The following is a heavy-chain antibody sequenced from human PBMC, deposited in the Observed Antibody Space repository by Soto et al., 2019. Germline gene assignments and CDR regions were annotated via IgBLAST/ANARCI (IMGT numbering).Heavy chain of an antibody. Sequence: RGESLKISCKGSGYIFANDWIAWVRQMPGKGLEWMGIIFPGDSDTRYSPSSQGQVTISADKSINTAYLQWSSLKASDTAVYYCARRVAAHPYFDFWGQGALVTVS. CDR3: ARRVAAHPYFDF. CDR2: IFPGDSDT. D-gene: IGHD6-6*01. J-gene: IGHJ4*02. V-gene: IGHV5-51*01. CDR1: GYIFANDW.